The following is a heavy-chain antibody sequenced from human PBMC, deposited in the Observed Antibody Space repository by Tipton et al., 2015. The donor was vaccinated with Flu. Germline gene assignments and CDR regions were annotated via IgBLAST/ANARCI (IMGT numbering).Heavy chain of an antibody. CDR3: VRKGFGDY. J-gene: IGHJ4*02. CDR1: GFTFSDYW. V-gene: IGHV3-7*01. D-gene: IGHD3-10*01. Sequence: QLVQSGGGLVQPGGSLRLSCAASGFTFSDYWMAWVRQAPGKGLEWVANIKPDESERYYVASVKGRFTISRDNAKNSLFLQMNILRADDTAVYYCVRKGFGDYWGQGILVTVSS. CDR2: IKPDESER.